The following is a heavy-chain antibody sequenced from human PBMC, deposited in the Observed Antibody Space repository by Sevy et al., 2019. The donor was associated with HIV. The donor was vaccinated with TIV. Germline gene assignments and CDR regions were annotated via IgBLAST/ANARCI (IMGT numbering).Heavy chain of an antibody. D-gene: IGHD3-10*01. Sequence: GGSLRLSCAASGFTFSSYGMHWVRQAPGKGLEWVALIWYDGSSKYYADSVKGRFTISRDNSKNTLYLQMNSLRAEDTAWYYCASGAYYYASRTENFDYWGQGTLVTVSS. V-gene: IGHV3-33*01. CDR3: ASGAYYYASRTENFDY. J-gene: IGHJ4*02. CDR1: GFTFSSYG. CDR2: IWYDGSSK.